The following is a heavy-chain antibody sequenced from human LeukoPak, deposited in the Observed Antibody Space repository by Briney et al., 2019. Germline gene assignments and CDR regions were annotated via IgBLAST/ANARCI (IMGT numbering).Heavy chain of an antibody. V-gene: IGHV4-34*01. J-gene: IGHJ4*02. CDR1: GGSFSGYY. D-gene: IGHD6-13*01. CDR3: ARAAAALPGV. CDR2: INHSGST. Sequence: SETLSLTCAVYGGSFSGYYWSWIRQPPGKGLEWIGEINHSGSTNYNPSLKSRVTISVDTSKNQFSLKLSSVTAADTAVYYCARAAAALPGVWGQGTLVTVSS.